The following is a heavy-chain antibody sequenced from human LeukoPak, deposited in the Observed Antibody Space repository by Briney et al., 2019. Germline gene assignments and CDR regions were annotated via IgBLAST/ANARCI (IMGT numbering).Heavy chain of an antibody. CDR3: AKDLSGSYFP. J-gene: IGHJ5*02. Sequence: PGGSLRLSCAASGFTFSSYGMHWVRQAPGKGLEWVAVISYDGSNKYYADSVKGRFTISRDNSKNTLYLQMNSLRAEDTAVYYCAKDLSGSYFPWGQGTLVTVSS. D-gene: IGHD1-26*01. CDR2: ISYDGSNK. V-gene: IGHV3-30*18. CDR1: GFTFSSYG.